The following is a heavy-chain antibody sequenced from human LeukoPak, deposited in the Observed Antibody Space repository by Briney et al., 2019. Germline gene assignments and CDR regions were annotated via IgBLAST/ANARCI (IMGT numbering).Heavy chain of an antibody. D-gene: IGHD2-2*01. J-gene: IGHJ4*02. CDR3: ARSRYSSSTSCHIIFDY. CDR1: GYSFTSYW. CDR2: IYPGDSDT. V-gene: IGHV5-51*01. Sequence: GESLKISCKGSGYSFTSYWIGWVRQMPGKGLEWMGIIYPGDSDTSYSPSFQGQVTISADKSISTAYLQWSSLKASDTAMYYCARSRYSSSTSCHIIFDYWGQGTLVTVSS.